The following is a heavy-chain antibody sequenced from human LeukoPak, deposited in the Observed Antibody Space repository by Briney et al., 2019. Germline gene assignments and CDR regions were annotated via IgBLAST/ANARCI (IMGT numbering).Heavy chain of an antibody. Sequence: PGGSLRLSCAASGFTFSSYAMSWVRQAPGKGLEWVSAISGRGGSTYYADSVKGRFTISRDDSKNTLYLQMNSLRAEDTAVYYCAKFLIRSRWFDPLGPGNPGHRLL. CDR3: AKFLIRSRWFDP. CDR1: GFTFSSYA. J-gene: IGHJ5*02. D-gene: IGHD2-15*01. CDR2: ISGRGGST. V-gene: IGHV3-23*01.